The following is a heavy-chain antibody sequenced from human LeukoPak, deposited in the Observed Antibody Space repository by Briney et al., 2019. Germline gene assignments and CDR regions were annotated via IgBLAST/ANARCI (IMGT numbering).Heavy chain of an antibody. J-gene: IGHJ4*02. CDR2: ISYDGSNK. CDR3: ARVRRGFGELLLAFDY. D-gene: IGHD3-10*01. V-gene: IGHV3-30-3*01. CDR1: GFTFSSYA. Sequence: GGSLRLSCAASGFTFSSYAMHWVRQAPGKGLEWVAVISYDGSNKYYADSVKGRFTISRDNSKNTLYLQMNSLGAEDTAVYYCARVRRGFGELLLAFDYWGQGTLVTVSS.